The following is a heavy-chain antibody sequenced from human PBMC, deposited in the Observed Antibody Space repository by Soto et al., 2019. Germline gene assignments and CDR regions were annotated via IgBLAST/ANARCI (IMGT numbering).Heavy chain of an antibody. Sequence: QVQLVESGGGVVQPGRSLRLSCAASGFTFSSYGMHWVRQAPGKGLEWVAVIWYDGSNKYYADSVKGRFTISRDNSKNTLYLQMTSLRAEDTAVYYCARDLADIVLVPAAREEYYGMDVWGQGTTVTVSS. CDR1: GFTFSSYG. D-gene: IGHD2-2*01. CDR2: IWYDGSNK. J-gene: IGHJ6*02. V-gene: IGHV3-33*01. CDR3: ARDLADIVLVPAAREEYYGMDV.